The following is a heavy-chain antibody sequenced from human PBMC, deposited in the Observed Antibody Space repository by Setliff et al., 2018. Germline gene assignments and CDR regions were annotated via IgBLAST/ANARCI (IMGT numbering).Heavy chain of an antibody. CDR1: GGSFSTYY. CDR2: INHSGST. D-gene: IGHD2-2*01. V-gene: IGHV4-34*01. J-gene: IGHJ4*02. CDR3: ARIGYCTSISCSSGEAYYFAY. Sequence: SETLSLTCAAYGGSFSTYYWIWIRQPPGKGLEWIGEINHSGSTNYNPSLKSRVTISVDTSKNQFSLKLSSVTAADTALYYCARIGYCTSISCSSGEAYYFAYWSQGTPVTVSS.